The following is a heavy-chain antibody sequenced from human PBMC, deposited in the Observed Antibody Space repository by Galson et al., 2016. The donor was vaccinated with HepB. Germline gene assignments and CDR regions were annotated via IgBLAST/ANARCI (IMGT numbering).Heavy chain of an antibody. V-gene: IGHV6-1*01. CDR1: GDSVSSNSAA. J-gene: IGHJ5*02. CDR2: TFYRSKWHN. CDR3: ARDPGWQYRDSGSYLGWFEP. D-gene: IGHD1-26*01. Sequence: ISGDSVSSNSAAWNWIRQSPSRGLEWLGRTFYRSKWHNEYAVSVQSRISIKSDTSKNQFSLQLNSVSPEDTAVYYCARDPGWQYRDSGSYLGWFEPWGQGTLVTVSS.